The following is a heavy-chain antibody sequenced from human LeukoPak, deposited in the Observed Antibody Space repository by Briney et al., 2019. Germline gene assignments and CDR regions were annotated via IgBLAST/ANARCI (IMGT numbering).Heavy chain of an antibody. CDR2: IRYDGSNK. CDR3: AKWAPVGAGSFDY. Sequence: GGSLRLSCAASGFTFSSYGMHWVRQAPGKGLEWVAFIRYDGSNKYYADSVKGRFTISRDNSKNTLYLQMNSLRAEDTAVYYCAKWAPVGAGSFDYWGQGTLVTVSS. D-gene: IGHD1-26*01. V-gene: IGHV3-30*02. CDR1: GFTFSSYG. J-gene: IGHJ4*02.